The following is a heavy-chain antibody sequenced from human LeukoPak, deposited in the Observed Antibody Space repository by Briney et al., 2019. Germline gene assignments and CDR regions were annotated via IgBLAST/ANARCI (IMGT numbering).Heavy chain of an antibody. Sequence: GGSLRLSCAASGFTFSSYGMNWVRQAPGKGLEWVSSISSSSSYIYYADSVKGRFTISRDNAKNSLYLQMNSLRAEDTAVYYCARDGEGFTDYYFDYWGQGTLVTVSS. CDR1: GFTFSSYG. CDR2: ISSSSSYI. CDR3: ARDGEGFTDYYFDY. D-gene: IGHD3-10*01. V-gene: IGHV3-21*01. J-gene: IGHJ4*02.